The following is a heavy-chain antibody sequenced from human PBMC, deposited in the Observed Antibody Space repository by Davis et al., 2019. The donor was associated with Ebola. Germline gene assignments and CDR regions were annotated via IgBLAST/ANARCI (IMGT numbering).Heavy chain of an antibody. J-gene: IGHJ6*02. CDR3: AREDRTGIAAAGTHYYYGMDV. V-gene: IGHV1-69*13. Sequence: SVKVSCKASGGTFSSYAISWVRQAPGQGLEWMGGIIPIFGTANYAQKFQGRVTITADESTSTAYMELSSLRSEDTAVYYCAREDRTGIAAAGTHYYYGMDVWGQGTTVTVSS. CDR2: IIPIFGTA. D-gene: IGHD6-13*01. CDR1: GGTFSSYA.